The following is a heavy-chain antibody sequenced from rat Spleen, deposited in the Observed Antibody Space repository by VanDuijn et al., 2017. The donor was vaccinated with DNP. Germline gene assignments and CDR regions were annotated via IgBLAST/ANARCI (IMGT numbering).Heavy chain of an antibody. J-gene: IGHJ2*01. Sequence: EVQLVESGGGLVQPGRSMKLSCAASGFTFSTFPMAWVRQAQTKGLEWVASISTNGGSTYYRDSVKGRFTISRDNAKSTLYLQMNSLRSEDTATYYCKVGARYWGQGVMVTVSS. CDR2: ISTNGGST. CDR1: GFTFSTFP. CDR3: KVGARY. V-gene: IGHV5-46*01. D-gene: IGHD5-1*01.